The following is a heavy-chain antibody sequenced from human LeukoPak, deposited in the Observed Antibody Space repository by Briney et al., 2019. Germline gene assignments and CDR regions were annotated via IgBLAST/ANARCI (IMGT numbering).Heavy chain of an antibody. J-gene: IGHJ4*02. CDR2: INTNTGNP. V-gene: IGHV7-4-1*02. CDR1: GYTFTNYA. CDR3: ARGHDGDLDY. D-gene: IGHD4-17*01. Sequence: ASVKVSCKASGYTFTNYAMNWVRQAPGQGLEWLGWINTNTGNPVYAQGFTGRFVFSLDTSVSTAYLQISSLKAEDSAMYYCARGHDGDLDYWGQGTLVTVSS.